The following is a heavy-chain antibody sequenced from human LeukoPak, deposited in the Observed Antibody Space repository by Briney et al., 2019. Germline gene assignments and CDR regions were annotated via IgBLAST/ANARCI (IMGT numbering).Heavy chain of an antibody. CDR3: ARDHHSSGYSFDY. J-gene: IGHJ4*02. Sequence: PGGSLRLSCAASGFTFSSYAMSWVRQAPGKGLEWVSAISGSGGSTYYADSVKGRFTISRDNSKNTLYLQMNSLRAEDTAVYYCARDHHSSGYSFDYWGQGTLVTVSS. CDR1: GFTFSSYA. CDR2: ISGSGGST. D-gene: IGHD3-22*01. V-gene: IGHV3-23*01.